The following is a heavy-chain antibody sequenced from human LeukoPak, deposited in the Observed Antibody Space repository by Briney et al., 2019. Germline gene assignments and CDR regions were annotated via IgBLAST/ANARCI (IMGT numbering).Heavy chain of an antibody. CDR2: ISSSMNA. CDR1: GGSISSHF. J-gene: IGHJ5*02. CDR3: ARFSSGCSGASCYLSS. D-gene: IGHD2-15*01. Sequence: SEALSLTCTVSGGSISSHFWSWIRQPPGKGLQWIGHISSSMNANYNSSLQSRVTISLDTSRNQFSLNLKSMTAADTAVYYCARFSSGCSGASCYLSSWGQGTLVTVSS. V-gene: IGHV4-59*11.